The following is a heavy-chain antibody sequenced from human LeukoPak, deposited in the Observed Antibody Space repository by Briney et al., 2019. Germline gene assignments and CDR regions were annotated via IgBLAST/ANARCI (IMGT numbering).Heavy chain of an antibody. CDR2: ISYDGSNK. J-gene: IGHJ6*02. CDR1: GFTFSSYG. V-gene: IGHV3-30*03. D-gene: IGHD2-15*01. Sequence: GGSLRLSCAASGFTFSSYGMHWVRQAPGKGLEWVAVISYDGSNKYYADSVKGRFTISRDNSKNTLYLQMNSLRAEDTAVYYCARDCSGGSRYNWRDKRYYYGMDVWGQGTTVTVSS. CDR3: ARDCSGGSRYNWRDKRYYYGMDV.